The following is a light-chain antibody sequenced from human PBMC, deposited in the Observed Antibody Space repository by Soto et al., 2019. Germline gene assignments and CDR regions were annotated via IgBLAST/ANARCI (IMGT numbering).Light chain of an antibody. CDR3: QQTFSSPRT. J-gene: IGKJ1*01. Sequence: EIQVTQSPSSLSASLGDRVTITCRATQTIYTFLNWYQQKPGRAPSLLVYEVSTLHTGVPPRFSGGGSGTNFTLTINGLQPEDFATYYCQQTFSSPRTFGPGTKV. CDR1: QTIYTF. CDR2: EVS. V-gene: IGKV1-39*01.